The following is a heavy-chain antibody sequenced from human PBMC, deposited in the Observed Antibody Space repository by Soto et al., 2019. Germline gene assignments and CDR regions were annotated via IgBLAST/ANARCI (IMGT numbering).Heavy chain of an antibody. V-gene: IGHV1-69*18. CDR2: SITIYGTA. Sequence: QVQLVQSGAEVKKAGSSVNVSCKASGGTFRSYVITWVRQAPGQGLQWMGRSITIYGTANYAQKFQGRVTITADESTSTGYMELNSLRSEYRAVYYCEIESGRTRGLDVWGQGTTVTVSS. D-gene: IGHD2-8*01. CDR1: GGTFRSYV. J-gene: IGHJ6*02. CDR3: EIESGRTRGLDV.